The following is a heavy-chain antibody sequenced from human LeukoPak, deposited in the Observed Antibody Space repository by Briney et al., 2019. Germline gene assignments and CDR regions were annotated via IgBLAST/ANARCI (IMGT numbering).Heavy chain of an antibody. J-gene: IGHJ6*02. CDR3: ARALSNYYDSSGYYSDYYGMDV. Sequence: SVKVSCKASGGTFSSYAISWVRQAPGQGLEWMGGIIPIFGTANYAQKFQGRVTITADESTSTAYMELSSLRSEDTAVYYCARALSNYYDSSGYYSDYYGMDVWGQGTTVTVSS. V-gene: IGHV1-69*01. CDR2: IIPIFGTA. CDR1: GGTFSSYA. D-gene: IGHD3-22*01.